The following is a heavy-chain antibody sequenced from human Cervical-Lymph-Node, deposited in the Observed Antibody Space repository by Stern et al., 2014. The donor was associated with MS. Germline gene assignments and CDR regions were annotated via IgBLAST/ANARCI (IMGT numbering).Heavy chain of an antibody. D-gene: IGHD4-17*01. V-gene: IGHV3-23*04. CDR1: GFTFSSYA. CDR2: ISGSGGST. Sequence: EVQLVESGGGLVQPGGSLRLSCAASGFTFSSYAMRWVRQAPGKGLGWVSAISGSGGSTYYADVVKGRLTLSRDNSQNKLDLHRNSLRAEDTAVYYCAKSTVTSLSYYWGQGTLVTVSS. J-gene: IGHJ4*02. CDR3: AKSTVTSLSYY.